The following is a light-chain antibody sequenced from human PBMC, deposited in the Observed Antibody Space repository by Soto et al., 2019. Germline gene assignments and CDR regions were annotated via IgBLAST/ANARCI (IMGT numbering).Light chain of an antibody. J-gene: IGKJ1*01. CDR1: QTVSGAY. CDR2: SES. V-gene: IGKV3-20*01. Sequence: ESVLTQSPGTLSLSPAERATVSCRASQTVSGAYVAWYKQKPGQAPRLLIHSESSRAAGIPARFSGSGSGTDFTLTIRRLEPEDFEMYHCQHFGNSRWTFGQGTKVEIK. CDR3: QHFGNSRWT.